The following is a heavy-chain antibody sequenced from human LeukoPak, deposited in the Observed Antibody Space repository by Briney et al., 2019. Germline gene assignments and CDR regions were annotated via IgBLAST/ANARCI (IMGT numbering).Heavy chain of an antibody. J-gene: IGHJ4*02. D-gene: IGHD1-26*01. Sequence: ASVKVSCKASGYTFTSYGISWVRQAPGQGLEWMGWINPNSGGTNYAQKFQGCVTMTRDTSITTGYVELSSLRSDDTAVYYCARGPQVGAYDYWGQGTLVTVSS. CDR2: INPNSGGT. CDR1: GYTFTSYG. CDR3: ARGPQVGAYDY. V-gene: IGHV1-2*04.